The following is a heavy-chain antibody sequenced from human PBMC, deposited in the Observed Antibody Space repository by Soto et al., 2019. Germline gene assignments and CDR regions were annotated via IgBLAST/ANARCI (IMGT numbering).Heavy chain of an antibody. CDR1: GYTFINYA. CDR3: ARGGAGYYFDY. Sequence: QVQLVQSGAEEKKPGASVKVSCKASGYTFINYAIHWVRQAPGQRLEWMGWINAGNGDTKYSQKFQGRVTITRDTTANTAYMELSGLRSEGRAVDCCARGGAGYYFDYWGQGTMVTVSS. D-gene: IGHD2-15*01. J-gene: IGHJ4*02. V-gene: IGHV1-3*05. CDR2: INAGNGDT.